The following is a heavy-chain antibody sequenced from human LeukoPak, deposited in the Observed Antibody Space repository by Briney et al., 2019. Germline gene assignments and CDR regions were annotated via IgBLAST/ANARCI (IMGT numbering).Heavy chain of an antibody. V-gene: IGHV4-39*01. CDR1: GGSISSSSYS. Sequence: PSETLSLTCTVSGGSISSSSYSWGWIRQPPGKGLEWIGSIYYSGSTYYNPSLKSRVTISVDTSKNQFSLKLSSVTAADTAVYYCARLMVLGLSTGIDYWGQGTLVTVSS. CDR2: IYYSGST. CDR3: ARLMVLGLSTGIDY. J-gene: IGHJ4*02. D-gene: IGHD3-10*01.